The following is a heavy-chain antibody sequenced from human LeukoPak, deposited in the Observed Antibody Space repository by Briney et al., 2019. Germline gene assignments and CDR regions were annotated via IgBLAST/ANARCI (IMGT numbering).Heavy chain of an antibody. J-gene: IGHJ6*03. CDR1: GGTFSSYA. D-gene: IGHD2-2*02. Sequence: SVKVSCKASGGTFSSYAISWVRQAPGQGLEWMEGIIPIFGTANYAQKFQGRVTITADESTSTAYMELSRLRSDDTAVYYCARNHCSSTSCYNYYYMDVWGKGTTVTVSS. CDR2: IIPIFGTA. CDR3: ARNHCSSTSCYNYYYMDV. V-gene: IGHV1-69*13.